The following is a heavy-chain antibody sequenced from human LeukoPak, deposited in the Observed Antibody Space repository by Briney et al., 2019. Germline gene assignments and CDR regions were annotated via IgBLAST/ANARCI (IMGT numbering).Heavy chain of an antibody. J-gene: IGHJ4*02. D-gene: IGHD1-26*01. Sequence: ETLSLTCTVSGGSISSHYWSWIRQPPGKGLQWIGYTNHVGNSDFNPSLKSRVTISADTSKNQFSLKLSSVTAADTAVYYCAGHYDGRESGSFYEDHWGQGTLVIVSS. CDR1: GGSISSHY. V-gene: IGHV4-59*08. CDR2: TNHVGNS. CDR3: AGHYDGRESGSFYEDH.